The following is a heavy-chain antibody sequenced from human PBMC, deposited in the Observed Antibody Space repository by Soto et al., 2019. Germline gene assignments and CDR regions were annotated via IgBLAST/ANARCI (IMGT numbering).Heavy chain of an antibody. D-gene: IGHD2-8*02. Sequence: SLRLSCAASGFPFTNYWMNWVRQTAGKGLMWVSRISPDGSDVGYADSVEGRFTVSRDNAKNTLYLQMHSLRAEDTAMYYCACWGHIVPVAPSDFDRWGQGXLVTVYS. V-gene: IGHV3-74*01. CDR2: ISPDGSDV. CDR1: GFPFTNYW. CDR3: ACWGHIVPVAPSDFDR. J-gene: IGHJ4*02.